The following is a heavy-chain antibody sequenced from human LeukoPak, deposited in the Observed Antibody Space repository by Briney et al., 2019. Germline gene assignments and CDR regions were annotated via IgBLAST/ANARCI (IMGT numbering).Heavy chain of an antibody. CDR2: IYSGGGT. CDR3: ARAVGVTAIHNAFDI. V-gene: IGHV3-66*02. Sequence: GGSLRLSCAASGFTVSSNYMSWVRQAPGKGLEWVSVIYSGGGTDYADSVKGRFTISRDNSKNTLYLQMNSLRAEDTAVYYCARAVGVTAIHNAFDIWGQGAMVTVSS. D-gene: IGHD2-21*02. J-gene: IGHJ3*02. CDR1: GFTVSSNY.